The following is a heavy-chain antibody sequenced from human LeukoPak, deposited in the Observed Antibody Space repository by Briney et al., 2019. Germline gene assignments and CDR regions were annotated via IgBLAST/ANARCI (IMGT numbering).Heavy chain of an antibody. Sequence: ASVKVSCKASGYTFTGYYMHWVRQAPGQGLEWMGWINPNSGGTNYAQKFQGRVTMTRDASISTAYMDLSRLRSDDTAAYYCAREYRGSYSPLDYWGQGTLVTVSS. D-gene: IGHD1-26*01. CDR3: AREYRGSYSPLDY. V-gene: IGHV1-2*02. CDR2: INPNSGGT. CDR1: GYTFTGYY. J-gene: IGHJ4*02.